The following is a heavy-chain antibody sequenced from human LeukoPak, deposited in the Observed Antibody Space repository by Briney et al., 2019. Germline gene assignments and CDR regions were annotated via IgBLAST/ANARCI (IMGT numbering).Heavy chain of an antibody. J-gene: IGHJ4*02. Sequence: PGGSLRLSCAACGSTFDSYAMSWVRHAPGGGVEGVSGISTSGDTTSYTDSVKGRFTISRDNPKNTLYMQMSSLRDEDTAVYYCAIMHRYYDGSGYWVQWGQGTLVTVSS. CDR2: ISTSGDTT. V-gene: IGHV3-23*01. D-gene: IGHD3-22*01. CDR1: GSTFDSYA. CDR3: AIMHRYYDGSGYWVQ.